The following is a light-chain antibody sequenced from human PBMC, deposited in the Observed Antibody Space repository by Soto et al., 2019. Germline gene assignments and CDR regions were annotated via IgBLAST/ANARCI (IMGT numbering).Light chain of an antibody. J-gene: IGKJ5*01. Sequence: EIVLTQSPGTLSLSPGERATLSCRASQSVSSSYLAWYHQKSCQAPRRPISGASSRATGIPDRFSGSGSGTHFTLTISTPEPADFTIYYCQQYDNSPITFGQGTRLEIK. V-gene: IGKV3-20*01. CDR3: QQYDNSPIT. CDR1: QSVSSSY. CDR2: GAS.